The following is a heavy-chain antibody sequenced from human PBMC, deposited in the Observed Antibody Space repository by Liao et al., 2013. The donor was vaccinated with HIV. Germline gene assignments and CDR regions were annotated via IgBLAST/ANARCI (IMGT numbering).Heavy chain of an antibody. CDR1: GGSISSGSYY. CDR2: IYTSGST. J-gene: IGHJ4*02. CDR3: ARGPFGVNLLNYFDF. D-gene: IGHD3-10*01. V-gene: IGHV4-61*02. Sequence: QVQLQESGPGLVKPSQTLSLTCTVSGGSISSGSYYWSWIRQPAGKGLEWIGRIYTSGSTNYNPSLKSRVTISVDRSKNQFSLKLTSVTAADTAVYYCARGPFGVNLLNYFDFWGQGSLVTVSS.